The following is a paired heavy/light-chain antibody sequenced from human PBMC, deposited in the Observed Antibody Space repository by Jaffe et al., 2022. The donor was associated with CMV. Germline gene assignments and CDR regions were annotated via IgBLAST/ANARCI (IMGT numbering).Light chain of an antibody. CDR1: SGDVGAYNY. CDR2: EVT. Sequence: QPALTQPPSASGSPGQSVTISCTGTSGDVGAYNYVAWYQQHPGKAPKLMIYEVTKRSSGVPDRFSGSKSGNTASLTVSGLQAEDEAHYYCSSYAGDNNFRLFGGGTKLTVL. CDR3: SSYAGDNNFRL. V-gene: IGLV2-8*01. J-gene: IGLJ2*01.
Heavy chain of an antibody. CDR3: ARDFGCGTITCQHTVYYYYYGMDV. CDR1: GFTLTNYA. CDR2: LSGSGASA. Sequence: EVQLLESGGGLVQPGGSLRLSCAASGFTLTNYAINWVRQVPGKGPEWVSALSGSGASAYYADSVKGRFTISRDNSRNTLFLQMDSLTAEDTAVYYCARDFGCGTITCQHTVYYYYYGMDVWGQGTTVTVSS. V-gene: IGHV3-23*01. D-gene: IGHD2-8*01. J-gene: IGHJ6*02.